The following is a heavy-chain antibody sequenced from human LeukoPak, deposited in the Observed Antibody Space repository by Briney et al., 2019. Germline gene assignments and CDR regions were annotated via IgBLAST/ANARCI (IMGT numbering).Heavy chain of an antibody. D-gene: IGHD5-18*01. CDR3: GKTTAGYSSGQKPAWPVDY. CDR1: GFSFSSYA. CDR2: ITDTGGNT. Sequence: PGGSLRLSCAASGFSFSSYAMSWVRQAPGKGLEWVSGITDTGGNTYYADSVKGRFTISRDNSKNTVYLQINSLRAEDTAVYYCGKTTAGYSSGQKPAWPVDYWGQGTLVTVSS. J-gene: IGHJ4*02. V-gene: IGHV3-23*01.